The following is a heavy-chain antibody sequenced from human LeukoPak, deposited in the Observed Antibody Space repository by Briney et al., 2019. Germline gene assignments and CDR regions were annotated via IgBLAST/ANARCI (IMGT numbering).Heavy chain of an antibody. D-gene: IGHD6-19*01. CDR1: GFTYSNYA. CDR3: AKGAGQWLVPSEYFQY. Sequence: PGGSLRLSCAASGFTYSNYAMTWVRQAPGKGLEWVSSISSGGHSTYYAGSVKGRFTISRDNSKNTLYLQMNSLRAGDTAVYYCAKGAGQWLVPSEYFQYWGQGTLVTVSS. V-gene: IGHV3-23*01. CDR2: ISSGGHST. J-gene: IGHJ1*01.